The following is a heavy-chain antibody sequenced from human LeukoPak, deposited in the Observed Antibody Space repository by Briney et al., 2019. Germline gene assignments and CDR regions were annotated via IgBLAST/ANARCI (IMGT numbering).Heavy chain of an antibody. CDR1: GFAFSSYA. Sequence: PGGSLRLSCAASGFAFSSYAMSWVRQAPGKGLEWVSAISGSGGSTYYADSVKGRFTISRDNSKNTLYLQMNSLRAEDTAVYYCAKDVLGAMAYFDYWGQGTLVTVSS. D-gene: IGHD5-18*01. J-gene: IGHJ4*02. V-gene: IGHV3-23*01. CDR2: ISGSGGST. CDR3: AKDVLGAMAYFDY.